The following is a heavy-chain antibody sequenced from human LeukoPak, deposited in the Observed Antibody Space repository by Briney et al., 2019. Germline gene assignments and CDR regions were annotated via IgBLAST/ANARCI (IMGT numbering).Heavy chain of an antibody. J-gene: IGHJ4*02. V-gene: IGHV3-30*18. Sequence: GRSLRLSCAASGFTFSSYGMHWVRQAPGKGLEWVAVISYDGSNKYYADSVKGRFTISTDNSKNTLYLQMNSLRAEDTAVYYCAKDRSGYVFDYWGQGTLVTVSS. CDR1: GFTFSSYG. D-gene: IGHD5-12*01. CDR2: ISYDGSNK. CDR3: AKDRSGYVFDY.